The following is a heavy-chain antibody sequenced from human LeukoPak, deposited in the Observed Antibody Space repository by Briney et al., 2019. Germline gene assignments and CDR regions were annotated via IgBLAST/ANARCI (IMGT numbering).Heavy chain of an antibody. V-gene: IGHV3-23*01. Sequence: GGSLRLSCAASGFTFTNYAMSWVRQAPGKGLEWVSTISGGTSNIYYADSVKGWFTISRDNSENTLFLQMNSLRAEDTAVYYCAKKEVYSSGWWPPSFGSWGHGTLVTVSS. CDR1: GFTFTNYA. CDR2: ISGGTSNI. D-gene: IGHD6-19*01. J-gene: IGHJ4*01. CDR3: AKKEVYSSGWWPPSFGS.